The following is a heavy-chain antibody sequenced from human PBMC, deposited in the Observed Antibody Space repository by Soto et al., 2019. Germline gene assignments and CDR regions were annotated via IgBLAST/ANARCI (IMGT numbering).Heavy chain of an antibody. J-gene: IGHJ4*02. CDR3: ARESEDLTSNFDY. V-gene: IGHV3-21*06. CDR1: GFTFTRYS. Sequence: GGSLRLSCVASGFTFTRYSMNWVRQAPGKGLEWVSSISSTTNYIHYGDYMKGRFTISRDNAKNSLYLEMNSLRAEDTAVYYCARESEDLTSNFDYWGQGTLVTVSS. CDR2: ISSTTNYI.